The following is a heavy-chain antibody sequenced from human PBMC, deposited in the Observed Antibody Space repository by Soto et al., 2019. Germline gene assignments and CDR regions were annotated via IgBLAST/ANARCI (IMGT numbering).Heavy chain of an antibody. CDR3: ASPIITYEYVWGSYPSGMDV. J-gene: IGHJ6*02. CDR1: GGSISSSSYY. Sequence: PSETLSLTCTVSGGSISSSSYYWGWIRQPPGKGLEWIGSIYYSGSTYYNPSLKSRVTISVDTSKNQFSLKLSSVTAADTAVYFCASPIITYEYVWGSYPSGMDVWGQGTTVTVS. V-gene: IGHV4-39*01. D-gene: IGHD3-16*02. CDR2: IYYSGST.